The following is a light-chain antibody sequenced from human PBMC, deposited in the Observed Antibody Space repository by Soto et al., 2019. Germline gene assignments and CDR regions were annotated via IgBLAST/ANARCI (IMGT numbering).Light chain of an antibody. V-gene: IGLV2-8*01. CDR2: EVN. CDR1: SSDVGGYNY. J-gene: IGLJ1*01. Sequence: QSALTQPPSASGSPGQSVTISCTGTSSDVGGYNYVSWYQQYPGKVPKLMVYEVNKRPSGVRDRFCGSKSGNTASLTVSGLQLDDEADYYCTSYAGGNNVFGTGTKLTVL. CDR3: TSYAGGNNV.